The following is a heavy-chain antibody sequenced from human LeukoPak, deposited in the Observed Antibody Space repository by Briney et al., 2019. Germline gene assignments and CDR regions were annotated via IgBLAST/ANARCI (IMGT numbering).Heavy chain of an antibody. CDR2: LSAYNGNT. CDR1: GFTFHNYA. Sequence: SVKVSCKASGFTFHNYAITWVRQAPGQGLEWMGWLSAYNGNTYVAQNLQGRVTMTTDTSANTAYMELRSLRSDDTAVYYCARGAYYDILTAYFDYWGQGTLVTVSS. CDR3: ARGAYYDILTAYFDY. V-gene: IGHV1-18*01. J-gene: IGHJ4*02. D-gene: IGHD3-9*01.